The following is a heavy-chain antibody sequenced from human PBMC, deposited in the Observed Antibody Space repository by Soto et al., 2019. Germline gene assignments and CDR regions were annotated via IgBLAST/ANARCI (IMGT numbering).Heavy chain of an antibody. CDR3: AKDSPVGVPLMRDLHD. J-gene: IGHJ1*01. D-gene: IGHD2-8*01. V-gene: IGHV3-23*01. CDR1: GFTFSSYG. CDR2: ISGSGGST. Sequence: GGSLRLSCAASGFTFSSYGMSWVRQAPGKGLEWVSVISGSGGSTYYADSVKGRFTLSRDNSKNTVYLQMNSLRAEDTAVYCCAKDSPVGVPLMRDLHDWGQGT.